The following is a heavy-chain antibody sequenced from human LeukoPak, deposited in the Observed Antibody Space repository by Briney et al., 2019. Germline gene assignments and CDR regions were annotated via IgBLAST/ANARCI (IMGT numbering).Heavy chain of an antibody. V-gene: IGHV3-48*04. D-gene: IGHD5-18*01. J-gene: IGHJ4*02. CDR2: ISSSGSTI. CDR3: ARAGYSYGYPHTLVDY. CDR1: GFTFSSYA. Sequence: GGSLRLSCAASGFTFSSYAMSWVRRAPGKGLEWVSYISSSGSTIYYADSVKGRFTISRDNAKNSLYLQMNSLRAEDTAVYYCARAGYSYGYPHTLVDYWGQGTLVTVSS.